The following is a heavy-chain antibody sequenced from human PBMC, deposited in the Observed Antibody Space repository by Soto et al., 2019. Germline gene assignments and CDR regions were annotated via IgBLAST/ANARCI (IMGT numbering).Heavy chain of an antibody. CDR3: ARGHLELTDY. Sequence: GGSLRLSCAASGFTFSSYGMHWVRQAPGKGLEWVAVIWYDGSNKYYADSLKGRFTITRDNSKNTLYLQMNSLIAEDTAVYYCARGHLELTDYWGQGTLVTVSS. CDR1: GFTFSSYG. D-gene: IGHD1-7*01. J-gene: IGHJ4*02. CDR2: IWYDGSNK. V-gene: IGHV3-33*01.